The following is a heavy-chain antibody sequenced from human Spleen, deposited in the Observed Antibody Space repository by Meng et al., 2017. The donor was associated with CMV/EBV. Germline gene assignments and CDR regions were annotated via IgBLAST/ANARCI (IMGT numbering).Heavy chain of an antibody. CDR2: IIPILGIA. CDR3: ALSSHDTNNYYYTYYFDS. Sequence: SVKVSCKASGGTFSRYVISWVRQAPGQGLEWMGGIIPILGIAKYAQKFQGRVSITADESTNTVYMEVSSLRSEDTAVYYCALSSHDTNNYYYTYYFDSWGQGTLVTVSS. J-gene: IGHJ4*02. V-gene: IGHV1-69*10. CDR1: GGTFSRYV. D-gene: IGHD3-22*01.